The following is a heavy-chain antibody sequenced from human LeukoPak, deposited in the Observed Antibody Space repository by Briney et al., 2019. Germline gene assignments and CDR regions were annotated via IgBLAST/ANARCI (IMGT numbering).Heavy chain of an antibody. CDR3: ARRKVVVINYYFDY. CDR1: GDSISSSSSY. D-gene: IGHD3-22*01. CDR2: IYYSGST. V-gene: IGHV4-39*01. J-gene: IGHJ4*02. Sequence: SETLSLTCTVSGDSISSSSSYWGWIRQPPGEGLEWIGSIYYSGSTYYNTSLKSRVTISVDTSKNQFSLKLSSVTAADTAVYYCARRKVVVINYYFDYWGQGTLVTVSS.